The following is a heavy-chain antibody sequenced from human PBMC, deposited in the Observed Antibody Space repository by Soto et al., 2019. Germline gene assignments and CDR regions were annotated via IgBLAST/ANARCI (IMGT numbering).Heavy chain of an antibody. CDR1: GVTFSSYA. Sequence: EVQLLESGGGFVQPGGYLRLSCATSGVTFSSYAMSWVRQAPGKGLEWVSVISGSGGTTYYADAVKGRFTISRDNSKNTLYLQMNSLRAEDTAVYYCAKQQGSGTPNYYYSMDVWGQGTTVTVSS. J-gene: IGHJ6*02. D-gene: IGHD3-10*01. CDR3: AKQQGSGTPNYYYSMDV. V-gene: IGHV3-23*01. CDR2: ISGSGGTT.